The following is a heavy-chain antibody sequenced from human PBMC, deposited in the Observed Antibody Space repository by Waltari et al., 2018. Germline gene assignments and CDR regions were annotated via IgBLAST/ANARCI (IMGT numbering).Heavy chain of an antibody. J-gene: IGHJ4*02. CDR1: GGTFSSYA. V-gene: IGHV1-69*06. D-gene: IGHD3-3*01. Sequence: QGQLEQSGSELKKPGSSVKVSCKASGGTFSSYAISWVRQAPGQGLEWMGRIIPIFGTANYAQKFQGRVTITADKSTSTAYMELSSLRSEDTAVYYCAFWRWLQSGGDYWGQGTLVTVSS. CDR3: AFWRWLQSGGDY. CDR2: IIPIFGTA.